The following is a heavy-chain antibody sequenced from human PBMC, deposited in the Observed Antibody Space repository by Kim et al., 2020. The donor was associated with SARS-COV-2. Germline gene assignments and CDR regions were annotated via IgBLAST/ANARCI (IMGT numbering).Heavy chain of an antibody. CDR3: ARVGYSSGWGY. V-gene: IGHV1-8*01. D-gene: IGHD3-22*01. J-gene: IGHJ4*02. CDR2: T. Sequence: TGYAKKFQGRVTMTRNTSISTAYMELSSLRSEDTAVYYCARVGYSSGWGYWGQGTLVTVSS.